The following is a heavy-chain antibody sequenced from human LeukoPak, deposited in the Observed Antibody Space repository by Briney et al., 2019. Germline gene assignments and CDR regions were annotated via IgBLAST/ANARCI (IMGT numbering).Heavy chain of an antibody. J-gene: IGHJ3*02. V-gene: IGHV3-74*01. CDR2: INPDGRTT. Sequence: PGGSLRLSCAASGFTLSTYWMHWVRQGPGKGLVWVSRINPDGRTTNYADSVKGRFTISRDNAKNTLYLQMNSLRAEDTAVYYCAREPDILTGHDAFDIWGQGTMVTVSS. D-gene: IGHD3-9*01. CDR1: GFTLSTYW. CDR3: AREPDILTGHDAFDI.